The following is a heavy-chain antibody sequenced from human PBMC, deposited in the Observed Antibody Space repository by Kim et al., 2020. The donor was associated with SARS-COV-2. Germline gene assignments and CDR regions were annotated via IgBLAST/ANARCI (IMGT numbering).Heavy chain of an antibody. CDR2: ITGSAGRT. CDR3: AKHEVLGLAESDH. J-gene: IGHJ1*01. D-gene: IGHD3-10*01. Sequence: GGSLRLSCAASGFTFSNYAMSWVRQAPGKGLEWVSGITGSAGRTYYADSVKGRFTISRDNSKNTLFLQMNSLRAEDTAVYYCAKHEVLGLAESDHWGQGT. V-gene: IGHV3-23*01. CDR1: GFTFSNYA.